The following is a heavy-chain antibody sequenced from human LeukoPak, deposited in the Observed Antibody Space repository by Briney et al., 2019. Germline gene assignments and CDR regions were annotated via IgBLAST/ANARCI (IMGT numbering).Heavy chain of an antibody. CDR2: INHSGST. CDR3: ATGGWRSNRFDY. Sequence: SETLSLTCAVYGGSFSGYYWSLIRQPPGKGLEWIGEINHSGSTNYNPSLKSRVTISVDTSKNQFSLKLSSVTAADTAVYYCATGGWRSNRFDYWGQGTLVTVSS. CDR1: GGSFSGYY. J-gene: IGHJ4*02. D-gene: IGHD6-19*01. V-gene: IGHV4-34*01.